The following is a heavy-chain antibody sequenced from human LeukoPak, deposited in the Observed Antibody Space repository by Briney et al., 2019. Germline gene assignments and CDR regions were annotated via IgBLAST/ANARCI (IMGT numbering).Heavy chain of an antibody. CDR2: IKQDGSEK. Sequence: GGSLRLSCAASGFTFSSYWMSWVRQAPGKGLEWVANIKQDGSEKYYVDSVKGRFTFSRDNAKNSLYLQMNSLRAEDTAVYYCARDLLDFWSGYFWFDPWGQGTLVTVSS. V-gene: IGHV3-7*01. D-gene: IGHD3-3*01. CDR3: ARDLLDFWSGYFWFDP. CDR1: GFTFSSYW. J-gene: IGHJ5*02.